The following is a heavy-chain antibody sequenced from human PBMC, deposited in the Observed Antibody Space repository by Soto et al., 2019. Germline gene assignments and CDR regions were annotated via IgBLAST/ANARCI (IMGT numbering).Heavy chain of an antibody. Sequence: QVQLQESGPGLVKPSETLSLTCTVSGGSISSYDWSWIRQPAGKGLEWIGRIYTSGSTNYNPSLKRRVTMSVDTSKNQFSLKLSSVTAADTAVYYCATAGGSYWEYYFDYWGQGTLVTVSS. V-gene: IGHV4-4*07. D-gene: IGHD1-26*01. CDR2: IYTSGST. J-gene: IGHJ4*02. CDR3: ATAGGSYWEYYFDY. CDR1: GGSISSYD.